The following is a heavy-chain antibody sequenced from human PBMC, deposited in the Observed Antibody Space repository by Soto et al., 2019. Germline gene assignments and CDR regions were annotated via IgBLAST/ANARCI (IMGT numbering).Heavy chain of an antibody. Sequence: QITLKESGPTLVKPTQTLTLTCTFSGFSLTTSGVGVGWIRQPPGKALEWLALIFWDDDKRYSPSLKSRLTITKDTSKNQVVLTLTNMDPVDTATYYCASSSGYRIFDCWGQGTLVTVSS. CDR3: ASSSGYRIFDC. CDR2: IFWDDDK. J-gene: IGHJ4*02. CDR1: GFSLTTSGVG. V-gene: IGHV2-5*02. D-gene: IGHD3-22*01.